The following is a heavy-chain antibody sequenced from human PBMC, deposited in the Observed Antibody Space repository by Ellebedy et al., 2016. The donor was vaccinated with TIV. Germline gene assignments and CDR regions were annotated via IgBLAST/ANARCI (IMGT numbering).Heavy chain of an antibody. D-gene: IGHD3-10*01. CDR3: AREFSGSGPSFEY. J-gene: IGHJ4*02. CDR1: GFTFSRYW. Sequence: PGGSLRLSCAASGFTFSRYWMSWVRQAPGKGLEWVANINEDGSAKYYVDSVKGRFTISRDNAKNSLYLQMDSLRADDTAVYYCAREFSGSGPSFEYWGQGTLVTVSS. V-gene: IGHV3-7*03. CDR2: INEDGSAK.